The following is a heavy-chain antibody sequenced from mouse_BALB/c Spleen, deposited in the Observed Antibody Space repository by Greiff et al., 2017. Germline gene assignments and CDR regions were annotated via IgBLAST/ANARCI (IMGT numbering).Heavy chain of an antibody. J-gene: IGHJ4*01. Sequence: EVQLQESGPGLVKPSQSLSLTCTVTGYSITSDYAWNWIRQFPGNKLEWMGYISYSGSTSYNPSLKSRISITRDTSKNQFFLQLNSVTTEDTATYYCARRRFDAYYAMDYWGQGTSVTVSS. V-gene: IGHV3-2*02. CDR2: ISYSGST. CDR1: GYSITSDYA. CDR3: ARRRFDAYYAMDY.